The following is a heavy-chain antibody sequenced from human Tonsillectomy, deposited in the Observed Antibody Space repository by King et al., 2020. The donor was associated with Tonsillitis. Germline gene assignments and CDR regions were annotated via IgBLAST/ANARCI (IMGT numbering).Heavy chain of an antibody. V-gene: IGHV3-30*04. D-gene: IGHD4-17*01. J-gene: IGHJ4*02. CDR3: ARDDSDYGSRANY. CDR1: GFTFSSFA. CDR2: ISFDGHNK. Sequence: VQLVESGGGVVQPGRSLRLSCTASGFTFSSFAMHWVRQAPGKGLDWMAVISFDGHNKYYADSVRGRFTISRDNSNNTLYLQMNSLRAEDTAVYYCARDDSDYGSRANYWGRGTLVTVSS.